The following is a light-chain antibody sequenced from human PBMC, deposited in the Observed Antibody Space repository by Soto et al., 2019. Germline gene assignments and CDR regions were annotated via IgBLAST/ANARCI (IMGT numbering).Light chain of an antibody. J-gene: IGKJ5*01. CDR3: QQYNNWLIT. CDR1: QSVSSD. Sequence: EIVMTQSPATLSVSPGEGVTLSCRASQSVSSDLAWYQQKPGQAPRLLIYGASTRATGIPARFSGSGSGTEFTLTISSLQSEDFAVYYCQQYNNWLITFGQGTRLEIQ. V-gene: IGKV3-15*01. CDR2: GAS.